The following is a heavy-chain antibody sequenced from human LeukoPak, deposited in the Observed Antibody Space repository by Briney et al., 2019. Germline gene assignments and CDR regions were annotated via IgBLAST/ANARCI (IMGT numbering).Heavy chain of an antibody. J-gene: IGHJ4*02. Sequence: PGGSLRLSCAASGFTFSDHYMDWVRQTPGKGLEWVGRTGNKANSHTTEYAASVKGRFTISRDDSKNSLYLQMNSLKTEDTAVYYCARGEIGYCSRTTCYGFDYWGQGTLVTVSS. D-gene: IGHD2-2*01. CDR2: TGNKANSHTT. V-gene: IGHV3-72*01. CDR1: GFTFSDHY. CDR3: ARGEIGYCSRTTCYGFDY.